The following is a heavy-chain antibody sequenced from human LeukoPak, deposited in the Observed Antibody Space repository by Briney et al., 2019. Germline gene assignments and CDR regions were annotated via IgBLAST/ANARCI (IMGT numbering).Heavy chain of an antibody. CDR1: GYTFTSYG. CDR3: ARSGFISGAFDI. Sequence: GASVKVSCKASGYTFTSYGISWVRQAPGQGLEWMGIINPSGGSTSYAQKFQGRVTMTRDTSTSTVYMELSSLRSEDTAVYYCARSGFISGAFDIWGQGTMVTVSS. V-gene: IGHV1-46*01. CDR2: INPSGGST. J-gene: IGHJ3*02. D-gene: IGHD3-16*02.